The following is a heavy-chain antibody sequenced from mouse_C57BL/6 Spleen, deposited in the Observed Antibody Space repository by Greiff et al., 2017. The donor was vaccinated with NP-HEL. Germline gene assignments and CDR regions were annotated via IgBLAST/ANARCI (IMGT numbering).Heavy chain of an antibody. CDR1: GYAFSSYW. CDR3: ARGDYYYYGSSFDY. CDR2: IYPGDGDT. J-gene: IGHJ2*01. V-gene: IGHV1-80*01. D-gene: IGHD1-1*01. Sequence: QVQLKESGAELVKPGASVKISCKASGYAFSSYWMNWVKQRPGKGLEWIGQIYPGDGDTNYNGKFKGKATLTADKSSSTAYMQLSSLTSEDSAVYFCARGDYYYYGSSFDYWGQGTTLTVSS.